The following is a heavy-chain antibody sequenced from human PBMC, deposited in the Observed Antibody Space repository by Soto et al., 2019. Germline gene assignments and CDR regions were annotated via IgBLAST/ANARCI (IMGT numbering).Heavy chain of an antibody. Sequence: SGPTLVKPTETLTLTCTFSGFSLSTSGMCLNWIRQPPGKALEWLALIDWDDDKYYNASLETRLTISQDTSKNQVVLTMTNMDPVDTATYYCARINLSGFGKDAFDVWGQGTMVTVSS. V-gene: IGHV2-70*01. CDR3: ARINLSGFGKDAFDV. J-gene: IGHJ3*01. CDR2: IDWDDDK. CDR1: GFSLSTSGMC. D-gene: IGHD3-9*01.